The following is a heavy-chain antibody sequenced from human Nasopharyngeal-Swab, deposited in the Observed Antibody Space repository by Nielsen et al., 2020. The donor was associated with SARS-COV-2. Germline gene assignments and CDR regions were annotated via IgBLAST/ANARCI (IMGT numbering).Heavy chain of an antibody. Sequence: QTLSLTCVISGDSVSNNGATWNWIRQPPSRGLEWLGRTYYRSKWKSDYAVSVTSRLTINPDTSKNQFSLQLSSVTPEDTAIYYCARGGVYYYGMDVWGQGTTVTVSS. CDR1: GDSVSNNGAT. CDR3: ARGGVYYYGMDV. CDR2: TYYRSKWKS. V-gene: IGHV6-1*01. D-gene: IGHD6-25*01. J-gene: IGHJ6*02.